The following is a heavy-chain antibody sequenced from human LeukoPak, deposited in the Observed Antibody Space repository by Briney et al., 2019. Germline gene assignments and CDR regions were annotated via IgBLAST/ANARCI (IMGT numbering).Heavy chain of an antibody. D-gene: IGHD3-9*01. CDR1: GYSISSGYY. J-gene: IGHJ4*02. CDR3: ARGGGTYYDILTGYYSFDY. CDR2: IYHSGST. V-gene: IGHV4-38-2*02. Sequence: SETLSLTCTVSGYSISSGYYWGWIRQPPGKGLEWIGSIYHSGSTYYNPSLKSRVTISVDTSKNQFSLKLSSVTAADTAVYYCARGGGTYYDILTGYYSFDYWGQGTLVTVSS.